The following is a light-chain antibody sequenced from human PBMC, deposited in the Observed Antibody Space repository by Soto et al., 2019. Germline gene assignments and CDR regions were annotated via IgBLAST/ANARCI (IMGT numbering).Light chain of an antibody. V-gene: IGKV1-39*01. J-gene: IGKJ2*01. CDR2: AAS. CDR1: QSISSY. Sequence: DIQMTQSPSSLSASVGHSVTITCRASQSISSYLNWYQQKPGKAPKLLIYAASSLQSSVQSRFSGSASGTDFTLTISSLLPEDFATYYGQHRYSTLYTFGQGTKLEIK. CDR3: QHRYSTLYT.